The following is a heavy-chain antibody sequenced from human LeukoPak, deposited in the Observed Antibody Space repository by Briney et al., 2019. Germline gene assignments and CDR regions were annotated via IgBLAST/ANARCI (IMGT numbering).Heavy chain of an antibody. V-gene: IGHV3-33*08. CDR3: AREKQLWSGSESGYFDY. CDR2: IWYDGSNK. Sequence: GGSLRLSCAASGFTFSSYGMHWVRQAPGKGLEWVAVIWYDGSNKYYADSVKGRFTISRDNSKNTLYLQMNSLRAEDTAVYYCAREKQLWSGSESGYFDYWGQGTLVTVSS. J-gene: IGHJ4*02. D-gene: IGHD5-18*01. CDR1: GFTFSSYG.